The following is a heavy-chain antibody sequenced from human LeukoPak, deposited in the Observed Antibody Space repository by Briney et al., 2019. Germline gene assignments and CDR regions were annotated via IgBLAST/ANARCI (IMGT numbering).Heavy chain of an antibody. CDR3: ASGIAAAGDYYYGMDV. CDR2: IYTSGGT. J-gene: IGHJ6*02. Sequence: SETLSLTCTVSGGSISSGSYYWSWIRQPAGKGLEWIGRIYTSGGTNYNPSLKSRVTISVDTSKNQFSLKLSSVTAADTAVYYCASGIAAAGDYYYGMDVWGQGTTVTVSS. D-gene: IGHD6-13*01. V-gene: IGHV4-61*02. CDR1: GGSISSGSYY.